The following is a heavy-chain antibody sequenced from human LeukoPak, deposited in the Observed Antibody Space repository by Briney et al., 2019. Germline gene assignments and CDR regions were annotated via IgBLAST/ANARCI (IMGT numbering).Heavy chain of an antibody. CDR3: ASYRGVWSGYYNRVY. CDR2: IYTSGNT. CDR1: SGSISSGSYY. J-gene: IGHJ4*02. D-gene: IGHD3-3*01. V-gene: IGHV4-61*02. Sequence: SETLSLTCTVSSGSISSGSYYWSWIRQPAGKGLEWIGRIYTSGNTNYNPSLKSRVTISVDTSKNQFSLKLSSVTAADTAVYYCASYRGVWSGYYNRVYWGQGTLVTVSS.